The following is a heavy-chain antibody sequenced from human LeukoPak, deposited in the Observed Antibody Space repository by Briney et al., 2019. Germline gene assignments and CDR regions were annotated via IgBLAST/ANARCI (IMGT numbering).Heavy chain of an antibody. J-gene: IGHJ3*02. CDR1: GDTFNSYY. Sequence: ASVKVSCKASGDTFNSYYIHWMRQAPGQGLEWPGIMKPSAGTTSYAQNFQGRVTMTRDTSTSTVYMELSSLRSEDTAVYYCAREMGTITGAFDIWGQGTMVTVSS. CDR2: MKPSAGTT. V-gene: IGHV1-46*02. D-gene: IGHD5-24*01. CDR3: AREMGTITGAFDI.